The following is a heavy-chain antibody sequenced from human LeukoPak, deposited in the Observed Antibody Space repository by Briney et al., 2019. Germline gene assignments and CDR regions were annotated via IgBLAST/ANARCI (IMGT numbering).Heavy chain of an antibody. CDR1: GFTFDDYA. Sequence: PGGSLRLSCAASGFTFDDYAMHWVRQAPGKGLEWVSLISWDGGSTYYADSVKGRFTISRDNSKNSLYLQMNSLRAEDTALYYCAKAEDYYGSGSRYYGMDAWGKGTTVTVSS. CDR2: ISWDGGST. CDR3: AKAEDYYGSGSRYYGMDA. D-gene: IGHD3-10*01. J-gene: IGHJ6*04. V-gene: IGHV3-43D*04.